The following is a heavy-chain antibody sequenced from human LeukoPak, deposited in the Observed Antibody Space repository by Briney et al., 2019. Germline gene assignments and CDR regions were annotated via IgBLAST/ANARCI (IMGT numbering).Heavy chain of an antibody. J-gene: IGHJ4*02. V-gene: IGHV4-34*01. CDR2: INHSGST. D-gene: IGHD3-3*01. CDR1: GGSFSGYY. Sequence: KPSETLSLTCAVYGGSFSGYYWSWIRQPPGKGLEWIGEINHSGSTNYNPSLMSRVTISVDTSKNQFSLKLSSVTAADTAVYYCARGRVGWSGYTRSYFDYWGQGTLVTVSS. CDR3: ARGRVGWSGYTRSYFDY.